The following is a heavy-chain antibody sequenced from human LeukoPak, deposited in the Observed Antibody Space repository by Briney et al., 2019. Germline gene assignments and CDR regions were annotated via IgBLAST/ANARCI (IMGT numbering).Heavy chain of an antibody. CDR2: VSYTGST. CDR1: DDSISGFY. J-gene: IGHJ4*02. CDR3: VRFSYYGDYAY. D-gene: IGHD4-17*01. Sequence: SETLSLTCTVSDDSISGFYWSWLRQPPGKGLQYIGYVSYTGSTNYNPSLKSRVTISLDTSKNQFSLKLNSVTAADTAMYYCVRFSYYGDYAYWGQGTLVTVSS. V-gene: IGHV4-59*01.